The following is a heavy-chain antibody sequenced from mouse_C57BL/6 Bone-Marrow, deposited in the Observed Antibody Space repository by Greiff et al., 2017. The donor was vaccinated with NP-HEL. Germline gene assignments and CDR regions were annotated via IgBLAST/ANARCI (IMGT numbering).Heavy chain of an antibody. CDR3: ARFTTVVAKDWYFDV. J-gene: IGHJ1*03. V-gene: IGHV1-55*01. CDR2: IYPGSGST. CDR1: GYTFTSYW. Sequence: VQLQQPGAELVKPGASVKMSCKASGYTFTSYWITWVKQRPGQGLEWIGDIYPGSGSTNYNETFKSKATLTVDTSSTTVYMQLSSLTSEDSAVYYCARFTTVVAKDWYFDVWGKGTTVTVSS. D-gene: IGHD1-1*01.